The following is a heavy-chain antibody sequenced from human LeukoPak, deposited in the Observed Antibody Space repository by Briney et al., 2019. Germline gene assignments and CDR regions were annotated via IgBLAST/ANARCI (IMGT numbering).Heavy chain of an antibody. CDR2: IKQDGSEK. CDR1: GFTFSSYW. CDR3: ARVWVYYDSSGYYYVPSYSDY. V-gene: IGHV3-7*01. Sequence: GGSLRLSCAASGFTFSSYWMSWVRQAPGKGLEWVANIKQDGSEKYYVDSVKGRFTISRDNAKNSLYLQMNSLRAEDTAVYYCARVWVYYDSSGYYYVPSYSDYWGQGTLVTVSS. J-gene: IGHJ4*02. D-gene: IGHD3-22*01.